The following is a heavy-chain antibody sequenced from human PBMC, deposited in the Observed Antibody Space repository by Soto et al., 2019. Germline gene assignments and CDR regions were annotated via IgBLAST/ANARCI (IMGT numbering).Heavy chain of an antibody. D-gene: IGHD6-19*01. CDR3: ARDLNRWVAVAGVLFDY. Sequence: GGSLRLSCAASGFTFDDYGMSWVRQAPGKGLEWVSGINWNGGSTGYADSVKGRFTISRDNAKNSLYLQMNSLRAEDTALYYCARDLNRWVAVAGVLFDYWGQGTLVTVSS. CDR2: INWNGGST. CDR1: GFTFDDYG. J-gene: IGHJ4*02. V-gene: IGHV3-20*04.